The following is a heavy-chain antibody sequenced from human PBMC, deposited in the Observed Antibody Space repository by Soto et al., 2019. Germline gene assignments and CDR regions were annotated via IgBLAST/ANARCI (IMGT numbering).Heavy chain of an antibody. CDR1: GGSISSGGYY. Sequence: SETLSLTCTVSGGSISSGGYYWSWIRQHPGKGLEWIGYIYYSGSTYYNPSLKSRVTISVDTSKNQFSLKLSSVTAADTAVYYCARGYCSSTSCKDTAYDYFDYWGQGTLVTVSS. D-gene: IGHD2-2*01. J-gene: IGHJ4*02. CDR3: ARGYCSSTSCKDTAYDYFDY. CDR2: IYYSGST. V-gene: IGHV4-31*03.